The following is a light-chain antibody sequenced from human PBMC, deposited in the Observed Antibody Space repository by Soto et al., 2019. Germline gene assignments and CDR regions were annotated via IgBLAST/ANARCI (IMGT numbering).Light chain of an antibody. CDR3: QQRSNWPPLFT. Sequence: EIVLTQSPATLSLSPGERATLSCRASQSVSSYLAWYQQKPGQAPRLLIYDASNRATGIPARFSGSGSGTDFTLTISSLEREDCAVYYCQQRSNWPPLFTFGPGTKVDIK. CDR2: DAS. CDR1: QSVSSY. J-gene: IGKJ3*01. V-gene: IGKV3-11*01.